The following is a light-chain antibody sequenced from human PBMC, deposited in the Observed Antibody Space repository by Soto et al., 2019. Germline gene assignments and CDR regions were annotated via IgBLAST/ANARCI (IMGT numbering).Light chain of an antibody. V-gene: IGKV3-15*01. CDR2: GAS. CDR1: QSVSSN. J-gene: IGKJ2*01. CDR3: QQYNNWPPLNT. Sequence: EKVMTQSPATLSVSPGERATLSCRASQSVSSNLAWYQQKPGQAPRLLIYGASTRATGIPARFSGSGSGTEFTLTISSLQSEDFAVYYCQQYNNWPPLNTFGQGTKLEIK.